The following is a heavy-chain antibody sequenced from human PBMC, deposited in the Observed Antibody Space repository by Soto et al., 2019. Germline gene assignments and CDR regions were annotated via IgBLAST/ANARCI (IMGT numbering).Heavy chain of an antibody. CDR3: ATLGVYYCSRSYPPASSKVMDD. J-gene: IGHJ6*01. D-gene: IGHD3-10*01. V-gene: IGHV1-2*02. CDR1: GYNFTGYY. Sequence: ASVKVSCKASGYNFTGYYMHWVRQAPGQVLEWMGWINTNSGGTNYAQKIQGRVTMTRDTSISTAYMELSRLRSDDTAVYYCATLGVYYCSRSYPPASSKVMDDSRLGTTVTIS. CDR2: INTNSGGT.